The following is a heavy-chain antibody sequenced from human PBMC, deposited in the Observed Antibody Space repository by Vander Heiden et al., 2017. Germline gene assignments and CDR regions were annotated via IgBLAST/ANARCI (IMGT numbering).Heavy chain of an antibody. CDR2: IIPIFGTA. CDR1: GGTFSSYA. V-gene: IGHV1-69*01. Sequence: QVQLVQSGAEVKKPGSSVKVSCKASGGTFSSYAISWVRQAPGQGLEWMEGIIPIFGTANYAQKFQGRVTITADESTSTAYVELSSLRSEDTAVYYCARGATMVRGVISSYYYGMDVWGQGTTVTVSS. J-gene: IGHJ6*02. CDR3: ARGATMVRGVISSYYYGMDV. D-gene: IGHD3-10*01.